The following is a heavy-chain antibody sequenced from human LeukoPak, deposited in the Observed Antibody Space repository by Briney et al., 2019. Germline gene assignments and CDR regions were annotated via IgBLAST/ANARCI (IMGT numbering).Heavy chain of an antibody. CDR3: ARHGIVVVPAAMDYCYMDV. CDR2: IYPGDSDT. V-gene: IGHV5-51*01. CDR1: GYSFTSYW. J-gene: IGHJ6*03. Sequence: GESLKISYKGSGYSFTSYWIGWVRQMPGKGLEWMGIIYPGDSDTRYSPSFQGQVTISADKSISTAYLQWSSLKASDTAMYYCARHGIVVVPAAMDYCYMDVWGKGTTVTVSS. D-gene: IGHD2-2*01.